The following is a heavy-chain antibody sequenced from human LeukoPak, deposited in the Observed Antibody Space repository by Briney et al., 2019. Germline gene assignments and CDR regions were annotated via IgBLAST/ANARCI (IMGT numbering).Heavy chain of an antibody. CDR1: GYTFTGYY. J-gene: IGHJ4*02. CDR3: ARDPAEDFDWLHSYYFDY. D-gene: IGHD3-9*01. V-gene: IGHV1-2*02. CDR2: INPNSGGT. Sequence: GASVKVSCKASGYTFTGYYMHWVRQAPGQGLEWMGWINPNSGGTNYAQKFQGRVTMTRDTSISTAYMELSRLRSDDTAVYYCARDPAEDFDWLHSYYFDYWGQGTLVTVSS.